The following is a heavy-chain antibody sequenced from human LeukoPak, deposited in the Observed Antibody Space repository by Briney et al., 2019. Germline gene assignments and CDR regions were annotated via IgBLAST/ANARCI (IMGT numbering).Heavy chain of an antibody. Sequence: RSGGSLRLSCAASGFTFSSYWMHWVRQTPGKGLVWVSRISGDGSSTTYAESVKGRFTISRDNAKNTLYLQMNTLRAEDTAVYYCARELPFDYWGQGTLVTVSS. CDR2: ISGDGSST. V-gene: IGHV3-74*01. CDR3: ARELPFDY. J-gene: IGHJ4*02. CDR1: GFTFSSYW.